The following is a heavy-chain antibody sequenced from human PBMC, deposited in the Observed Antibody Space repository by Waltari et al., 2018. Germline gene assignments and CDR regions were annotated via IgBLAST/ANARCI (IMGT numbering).Heavy chain of an antibody. CDR1: GFSFCSYG. CDR3: TRDISGRTAFDI. CDR2: VWYDGSNQ. V-gene: IGHV3-33*01. J-gene: IGHJ3*02. Sequence: QVQLVESGGGVVQPGKSLTLSCVASGFSFCSYGMHWVRQAPGKGLEWVAVVWYDGSNQYYADSVKGRFTISRDNSKNTLYLQVNSLRAEDTAVYYCTRDISGRTAFDIWGQGTMVTVSS. D-gene: IGHD3-10*01.